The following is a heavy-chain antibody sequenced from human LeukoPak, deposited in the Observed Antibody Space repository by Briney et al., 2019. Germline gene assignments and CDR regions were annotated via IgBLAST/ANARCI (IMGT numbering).Heavy chain of an antibody. J-gene: IGHJ3*02. CDR3: ASVRGSYPPKDAFNI. D-gene: IGHD1-26*01. CDR2: ISSSSITV. Sequence: PGGSLRLSCSASGFTFSYYSMNWVRQVPGKGLEWVSYISSSSITVYYADSVKGRFTISRDNAKNSLHLQMSSLRAEDTAVYYCASVRGSYPPKDAFNIWGQGTMVTVSS. CDR1: GFTFSYYS. V-gene: IGHV3-48*04.